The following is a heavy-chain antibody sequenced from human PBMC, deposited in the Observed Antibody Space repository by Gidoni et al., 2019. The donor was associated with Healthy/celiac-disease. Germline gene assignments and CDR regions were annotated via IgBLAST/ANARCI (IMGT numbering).Heavy chain of an antibody. CDR2: IKQDGSEK. J-gene: IGHJ6*02. D-gene: IGHD2-15*01. CDR3: ATGGTLVVAAMNYYYGMDV. CDR1: GFTFSSSW. Sequence: EVQLVESGGGLVQPGGSLRLSCAASGFTFSSSWMSWVRQAPGKGLEWVANIKQDGSEKYYVDSVKGRFTISRDNAKNSLYLQMNSLRAEDTAVYYCATGGTLVVAAMNYYYGMDVWGQGTTVTVSS. V-gene: IGHV3-7*02.